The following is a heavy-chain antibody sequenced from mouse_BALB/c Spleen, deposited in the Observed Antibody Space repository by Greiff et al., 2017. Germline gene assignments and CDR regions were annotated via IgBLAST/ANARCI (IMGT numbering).Heavy chain of an antibody. CDR3: ARLPLGWYFDV. CDR2: ISNGGGST. Sequence: VQLKESGGGLVQPGGSLKLSCAASGFTFSSYTMSWVRQTPEKRLEWVAYISNGGGSTYYPDTVKGRFTISRDNAKNTLYLQMSSLKSEDTAMYYCARLPLGWYFDVWGAGTTVTVSS. CDR1: GFTFSSYT. V-gene: IGHV5-12-2*01. J-gene: IGHJ1*01.